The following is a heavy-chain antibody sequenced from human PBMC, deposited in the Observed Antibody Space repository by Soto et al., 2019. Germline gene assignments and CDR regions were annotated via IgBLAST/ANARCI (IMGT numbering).Heavy chain of an antibody. D-gene: IGHD3-3*01. Sequence: GASVKVSCKASAYTFTDYYMHWVRQAPGQGLEWMGLINPSGGTTTYLQKFQGRFTISRDNSKNTLYLQMNSLRAEDTAVYYCARAIFDFWSGYYTDWGQGTLVTVSS. J-gene: IGHJ4*02. CDR3: ARAIFDFWSGYYTD. CDR1: AYTFTDYY. V-gene: IGHV1-46*01. CDR2: INPSGGTT.